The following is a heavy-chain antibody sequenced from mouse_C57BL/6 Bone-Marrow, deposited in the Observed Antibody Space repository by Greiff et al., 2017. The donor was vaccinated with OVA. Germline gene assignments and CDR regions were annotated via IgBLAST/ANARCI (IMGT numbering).Heavy chain of an antibody. CDR3: TREPPYYGSSYRYFDV. Sequence: EVQVVESGAGLVKPGGSLKLSCAASGFTFSSYAMSWVRQTPEKRLEWVAYISSGGDYIYYADTVKGRFTISRDNARNTLYLQMSSLKSEDTAMYYCTREPPYYGSSYRYFDVWGTGTTVTVAS. J-gene: IGHJ1*03. V-gene: IGHV5-9-1*02. D-gene: IGHD1-1*01. CDR1: GFTFSSYA. CDR2: ISSGGDYI.